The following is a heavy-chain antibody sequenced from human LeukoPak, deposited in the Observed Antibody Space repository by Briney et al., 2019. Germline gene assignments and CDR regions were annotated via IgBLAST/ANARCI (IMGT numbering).Heavy chain of an antibody. CDR2: LSGSGITT. CDR3: AKGIYSSGWSYFDY. Sequence: GGSLRLSCAASGFTFSNSAMSWVRHAPGKGLEWVSTLSGSGITTYYADSVKGRFTISRDNPKNTLYLQMNSLRAEDTAVYYCAKGIYSSGWSYFDYWGHGTLVTVSS. J-gene: IGHJ4*01. V-gene: IGHV3-23*01. CDR1: GFTFSNSA. D-gene: IGHD6-19*01.